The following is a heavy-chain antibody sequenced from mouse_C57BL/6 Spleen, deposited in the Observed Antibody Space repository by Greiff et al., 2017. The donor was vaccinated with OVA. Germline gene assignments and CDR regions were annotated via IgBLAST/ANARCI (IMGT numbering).Heavy chain of an antibody. J-gene: IGHJ4*01. D-gene: IGHD4-1*01. CDR2: ISDGGSYT. CDR3: ARDPTGTRAMDY. Sequence: EVHLVESGGGLVKPGGSLKLSCAASGFTFSSYAMSWVRQTPEKRLEWVATISDGGSYTYYPDNVKGRFTISRDNAKNNLYLQMSHLKSEDTAMYYCARDPTGTRAMDYWGQGTSVTVSS. CDR1: GFTFSSYA. V-gene: IGHV5-4*01.